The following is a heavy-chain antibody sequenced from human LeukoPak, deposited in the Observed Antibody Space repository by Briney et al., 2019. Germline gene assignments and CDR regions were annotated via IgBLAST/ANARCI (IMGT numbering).Heavy chain of an antibody. CDR3: ARVSGYDWESFYDY. V-gene: IGHV4-38-2*02. J-gene: IGHJ4*02. Sequence: SETLSLTCTVSGYSISSGYFWGWIRQPPGKGLEWIGSFYHSGITYYNPSLKSRVTISVEMSKNQFSLKLSSVTAADTAVYYCARVSGYDWESFYDYWGQGTLVTVSS. D-gene: IGHD5-12*01. CDR2: FYHSGIT. CDR1: GYSISSGYF.